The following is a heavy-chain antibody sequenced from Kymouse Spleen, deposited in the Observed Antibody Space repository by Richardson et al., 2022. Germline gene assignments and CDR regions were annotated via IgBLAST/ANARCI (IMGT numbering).Heavy chain of an antibody. D-gene: IGHD3-3*01. J-gene: IGHJ5*02. CDR3: ARGVIFGVPHNWFDP. Sequence: QVQLQQWGAGLLKPSETLSLTCAVYGGSFSGYYWSWIRQPPGKGLEWIGEINHSGSTNYNPSLKSRVTISVDTSKNQFSLKLSSVTAADTAVYYCARGVIFGVPHNWFDPWGQGTLVTVSS. CDR1: GGSFSGYY. CDR2: INHSGST. V-gene: IGHV4-34*01.